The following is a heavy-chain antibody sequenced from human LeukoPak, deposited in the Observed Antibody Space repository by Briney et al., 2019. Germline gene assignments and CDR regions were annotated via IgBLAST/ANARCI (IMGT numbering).Heavy chain of an antibody. D-gene: IGHD2-15*01. J-gene: IGHJ4*02. CDR1: GYTFTCYD. Sequence: ASVKVSCKASGYTFTCYDINWVRQATGQGLEWMGWMNPNSGNTGYAQKFQGRVTMTRNTSISTAYMELSSLRSEDTAVYYCAREGYCSGGSCYGGFDYWGQGTLVTVSS. CDR2: MNPNSGNT. CDR3: AREGYCSGGSCYGGFDY. V-gene: IGHV1-8*01.